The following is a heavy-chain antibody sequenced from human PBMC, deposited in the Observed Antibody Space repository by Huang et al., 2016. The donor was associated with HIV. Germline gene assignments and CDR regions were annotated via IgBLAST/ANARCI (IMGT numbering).Heavy chain of an antibody. D-gene: IGHD3-9*01. CDR2: ISYEGSNK. J-gene: IGHJ4*02. V-gene: IGHV3-30*18. CDR3: AKEFDILTGYYPSGSDY. CDR1: GFTFSNFG. Sequence: QVQLVESGGGVVQPGRSLRLSCAASGFTFSNFGLHLVRQAPGKGLEGMAFISYEGSNKYYADSVKGRFTISRDNSKNTLHLQMNSLRAEDTAVYYCAKEFDILTGYYPSGSDYWGRGTLVTVSS.